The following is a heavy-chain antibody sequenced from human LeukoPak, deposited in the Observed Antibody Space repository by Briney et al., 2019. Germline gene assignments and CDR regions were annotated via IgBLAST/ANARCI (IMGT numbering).Heavy chain of an antibody. J-gene: IGHJ4*02. CDR1: GASISSGSYY. CDR2: IYTSGST. Sequence: SETLSLTCTVSGASISSGSYYWSWLRQPAGKGLEWIGRIYTSGSTNYNPSLKSRVTISVDTSKNQFSLKLSSVTAADTAVYYCARGEVESDYWGQGTLVTVSS. V-gene: IGHV4-61*02. CDR3: ARGEVESDY.